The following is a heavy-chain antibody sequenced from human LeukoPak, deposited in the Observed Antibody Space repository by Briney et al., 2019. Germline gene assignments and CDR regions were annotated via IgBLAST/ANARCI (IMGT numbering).Heavy chain of an antibody. CDR2: IYSGGST. J-gene: IGHJ4*02. V-gene: IGHV3-53*01. CDR1: GFTVSSNY. CDR3: ARDNRKYSSSWYKVY. Sequence: GGSLRLSCAASGFTVSSNYMSWVRQAPGKGLEWVSVIYSGGSTYYADSVKGRFTISRDNSKNTLYLQMNSLRAEDTAVYYCARDNRKYSSSWYKVYWGQGTLVTVSS. D-gene: IGHD6-13*01.